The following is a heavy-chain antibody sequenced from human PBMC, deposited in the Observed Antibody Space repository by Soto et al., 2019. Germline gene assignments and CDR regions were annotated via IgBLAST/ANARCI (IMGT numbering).Heavy chain of an antibody. CDR1: GGSFSTYG. Sequence: QVQLVQSGAEVKKPGSSVKVSCKASGGSFSTYGINWVRLAPGQGLEWMGGIIPKFGTTNYAQKFQGRVTITADESTNTAYMELNYLRSEDTAVYFRARELDPYYGGNSLSLDYWGQGTLVTVSS. CDR3: ARELDPYYGGNSLSLDY. V-gene: IGHV1-69*13. J-gene: IGHJ4*02. CDR2: IIPKFGTT. D-gene: IGHD4-17*01.